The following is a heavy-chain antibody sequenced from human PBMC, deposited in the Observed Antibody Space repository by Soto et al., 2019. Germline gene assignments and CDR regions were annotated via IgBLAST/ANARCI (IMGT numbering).Heavy chain of an antibody. CDR3: SRSYGSGSYKPFDY. V-gene: IGHV3-23*01. CDR2: ISGSGGST. CDR1: GFTFSSYA. D-gene: IGHD3-10*01. J-gene: IGHJ4*02. Sequence: GGSLRLSCAASGFTFSSYAMSWVRQAPGKGLEWVSAISGSGGSTYYADSVKGRFTISRDNSKNTLYLQMNSLRAEDTAVYYCSRSYGSGSYKPFDYWGQGTLVTVSS.